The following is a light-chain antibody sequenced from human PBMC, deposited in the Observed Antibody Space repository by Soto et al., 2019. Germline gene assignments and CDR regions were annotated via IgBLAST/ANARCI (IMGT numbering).Light chain of an antibody. J-gene: IGLJ2*01. V-gene: IGLV2-14*03. CDR1: SSDIGGYDY. CDR3: SSYTSSYSLI. Sequence: QSALTQFASVSGSPGQSITISCTGTSSDIGGYDYVSWYQVHPGKAPKLLVYDVTNRPSGVSDRFSGSKSGSTASLTISGLQADDEADYYCSSYTSSYSLIFGGGTKLTVL. CDR2: DVT.